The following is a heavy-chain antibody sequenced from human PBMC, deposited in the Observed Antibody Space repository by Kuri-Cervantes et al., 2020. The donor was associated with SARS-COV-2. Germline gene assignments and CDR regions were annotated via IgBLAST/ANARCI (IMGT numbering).Heavy chain of an antibody. CDR1: GFTFSSYA. D-gene: IGHD2-15*01. CDR2: ISYDGSNK. CDR3: ARAFVVVVAAWRTGMDV. J-gene: IGHJ6*02. V-gene: IGHV3-30-3*01. Sequence: LSLTCAASGFTFSSYAMHWVRQAPGKGLEWVAVISYDGSNKYYADSVKGRFTISRDSSKNTLYLQMNSLRAEDTAVYYCARAFVVVVAAWRTGMDVWGQGTTVTVSS.